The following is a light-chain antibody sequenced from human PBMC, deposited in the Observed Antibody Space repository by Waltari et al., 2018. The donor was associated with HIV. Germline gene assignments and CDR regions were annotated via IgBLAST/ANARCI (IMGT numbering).Light chain of an antibody. J-gene: IGLJ2*01. Sequence: QSVLTQPPSVSEAHRQRVTIPCSGCTSNNGTNALNWYQQLPGKAPKLLIYSDDLLPSGVSDRFSGSKSGTSASLAISGLQSEDEADYCCAAWDDSLNRVLFGGGTKLTVL. V-gene: IGLV1-36*01. CDR1: TSNNGTNA. CDR2: SDD. CDR3: AAWDDSLNRVL.